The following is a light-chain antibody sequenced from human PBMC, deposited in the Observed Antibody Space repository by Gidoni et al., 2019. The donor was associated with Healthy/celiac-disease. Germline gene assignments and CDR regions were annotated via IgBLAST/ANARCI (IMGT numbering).Light chain of an antibody. V-gene: IGLV2-14*01. CDR2: EVS. J-gene: IGLJ1*01. CDR3: SSYTSSSTPCV. CDR1: SSDVGGYNY. Sequence: QSALTQPASVSGSPGQSITISCTGTSSDVGGYNYVSWYQQPPGKAPKLMIYEVSNRPSGVSNRFSGSKSGSTASLTISGLQAEDEADYYCSSYTSSSTPCVFGTGTKVTVL.